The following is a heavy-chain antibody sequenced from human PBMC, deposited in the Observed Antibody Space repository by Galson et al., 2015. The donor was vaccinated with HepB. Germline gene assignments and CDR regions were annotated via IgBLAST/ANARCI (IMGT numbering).Heavy chain of an antibody. V-gene: IGHV1-18*01. D-gene: IGHD5-12*01. Sequence: SVKVSCKASGYTFFSYGISWVRQAPGQGLEWMGWVSAYNGHTNYAQKLQGRVTMTTDTPTSTASMQLSSLRSDVTAVYYCARLGPRGFSGYDSPYYLDYWGQGTLITVSA. CDR1: GYTFFSYG. CDR2: VSAYNGHT. J-gene: IGHJ4*02. CDR3: ARLGPRGFSGYDSPYYLDY.